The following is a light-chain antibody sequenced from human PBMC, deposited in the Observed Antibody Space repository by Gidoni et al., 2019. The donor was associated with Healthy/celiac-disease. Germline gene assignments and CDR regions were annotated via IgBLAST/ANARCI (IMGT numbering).Light chain of an antibody. V-gene: IGLV2-11*01. CDR3: CSYAGSYTYV. J-gene: IGLJ1*01. CDR2: AVS. CDR1: SSDVGGYNY. Sequence: QSALTQPRSVSGSPGQSVTISCTGTSSDVGGYNYVSWYQQHPGKAPTLMIYAVSKRPSGVPDRFSGSKSGNTASLTISGLQAEDEADYYCCSYAGSYTYVFGTGTKVTVL.